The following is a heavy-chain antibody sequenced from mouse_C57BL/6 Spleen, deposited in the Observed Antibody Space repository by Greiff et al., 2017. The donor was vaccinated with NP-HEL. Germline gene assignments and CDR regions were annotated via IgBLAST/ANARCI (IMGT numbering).Heavy chain of an antibody. D-gene: IGHD2-4*01. Sequence: EVKLMESGEGLVKPGGSLKLSCAASGFTFSSYAMSWVRQTPEKRLEWVAYISSGGDYIYYADTVKGRFTISRDNARNTLYLQMSSLKSEDTAMYYCTREEIKAWFAYWGQGTLVTVSA. J-gene: IGHJ3*01. CDR2: ISSGGDYI. CDR3: TREEIKAWFAY. V-gene: IGHV5-9-1*02. CDR1: GFTFSSYA.